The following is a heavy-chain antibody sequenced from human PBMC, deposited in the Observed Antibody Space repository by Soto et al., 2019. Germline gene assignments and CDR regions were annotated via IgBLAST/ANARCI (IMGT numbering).Heavy chain of an antibody. CDR1: GYTFTDYF. CDR2: INPKSGGT. D-gene: IGHD3-22*01. Sequence: QVQLVQSGAEVKKPGASVKVSCEASGYTFTDYFIHWVRQAPGQGLEWMGWINPKSGGTNYAQLFRGRVTMTRDTSISTAYMDLSGLRSDDTATYYCVKTYDGSGQPSHYFDPWGQGTPVTVSS. V-gene: IGHV1-2*02. J-gene: IGHJ5*02. CDR3: VKTYDGSGQPSHYFDP.